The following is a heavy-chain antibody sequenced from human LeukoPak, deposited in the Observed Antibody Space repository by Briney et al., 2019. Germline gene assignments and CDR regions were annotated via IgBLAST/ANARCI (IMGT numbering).Heavy chain of an antibody. D-gene: IGHD5-12*01. CDR2: IYHSGST. V-gene: IGHV4-34*01. J-gene: IGHJ6*03. CDR3: ARASIVATMYYYYYYMDV. CDR1: GGSFSGYY. Sequence: SETLSLTCAVYGGSFSGYYWSWIRQPPGRGLEWIGEIYHSGSTNYNPSLKSRVTISVDKSKNQFSLKLSSVTAADTAVYYCARASIVATMYYYYYYMDVWGKGTTVTVSS.